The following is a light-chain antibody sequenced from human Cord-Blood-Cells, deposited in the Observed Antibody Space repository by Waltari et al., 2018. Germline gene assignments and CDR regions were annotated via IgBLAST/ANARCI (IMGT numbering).Light chain of an antibody. CDR3: SSYTSSSTWV. J-gene: IGLJ3*02. CDR1: SSHVGGCHY. Sequence: QSALPQPASVAGSPGQSITLSCTGTSSHVGGCHYGSWYQQHPGKAPKLMIYDVSKRPSGVSNRFSGSKSGNTASLTISGLQAEDEADYYCSSYTSSSTWVFGGGTKLTVL. CDR2: DVS. V-gene: IGLV2-14*01.